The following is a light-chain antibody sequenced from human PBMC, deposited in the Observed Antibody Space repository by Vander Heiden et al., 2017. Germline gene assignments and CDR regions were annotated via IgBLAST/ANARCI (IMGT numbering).Light chain of an antibody. V-gene: IGKV1-39*01. J-gene: IGKJ4*01. Sequence: DIHMTQSPSSLSVSVGERVTITCRASQSIRSSLNWYQQKPGKAPKLLIYEASGLQSGVPSSFGGSGSGTDFTLTISSLQPEDFATYYCQQSSINPRTFGGGTKVEIK. CDR1: QSIRSS. CDR3: QQSSINPRT. CDR2: EAS.